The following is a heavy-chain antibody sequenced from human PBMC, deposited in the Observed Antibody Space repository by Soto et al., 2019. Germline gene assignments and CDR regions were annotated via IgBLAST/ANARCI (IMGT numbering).Heavy chain of an antibody. Sequence: PSETLSLTCTVSGGSISSGDYYWSWIRQPPGKGLEWIGYIYYSGSTYYNPSLKSRVTISVDTSKNQFSLKLSSVTAADTAVYYCARAGTYCGGDCPYYFDDWGQGTLVTVSS. D-gene: IGHD2-21*02. J-gene: IGHJ4*02. CDR1: GGSISSGDYY. CDR3: ARAGTYCGGDCPYYFDD. CDR2: IYYSGST. V-gene: IGHV4-30-4*01.